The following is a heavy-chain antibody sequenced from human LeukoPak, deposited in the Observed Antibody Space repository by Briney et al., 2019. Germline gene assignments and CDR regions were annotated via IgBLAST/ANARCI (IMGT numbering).Heavy chain of an antibody. D-gene: IGHD6-6*01. Sequence: PGRSLRLSCAASGFTFDDYAMHWVRQAPGKDLEWVSGISWNSGSIGYADSVKGRFTISRDNAKNSLYLQMNSLRAEDTALYYCAKASGSYNSSYLFDYWGQGTLVTVSS. J-gene: IGHJ4*02. CDR3: AKASGSYNSSYLFDY. V-gene: IGHV3-9*01. CDR2: ISWNSGSI. CDR1: GFTFDDYA.